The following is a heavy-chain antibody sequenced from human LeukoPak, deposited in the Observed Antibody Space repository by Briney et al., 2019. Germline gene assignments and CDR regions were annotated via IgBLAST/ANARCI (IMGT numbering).Heavy chain of an antibody. J-gene: IGHJ5*02. D-gene: IGHD2-15*01. CDR2: NYHSGST. CDR3: ARVKVVVAANGWFDP. CDR1: GYSISSGYY. Sequence: PSETLSLTCTVSGYSISSGYYWGWIRQPPGKGLEWIGSNYHSGSTYYNPSLKSRVTISVDTSKNQFSLKLSSVTAADTAVYYCARVKVVVAANGWFDPWGQGTLVTVSS. V-gene: IGHV4-38-2*02.